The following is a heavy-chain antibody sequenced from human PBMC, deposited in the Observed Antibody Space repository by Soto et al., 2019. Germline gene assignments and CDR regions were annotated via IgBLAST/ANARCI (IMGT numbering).Heavy chain of an antibody. Sequence: ASVKVSCKASGYIFNGYAMHWVRQAPGQRLEWMGWINAGNGNTKYSQKFQGRVTITRDTSASTAYMELSSLRSEDTAVYYCARSIVVVTALDYWGQGTLVTVSS. CDR1: GYIFNGYA. D-gene: IGHD2-21*02. CDR3: ARSIVVVTALDY. CDR2: INAGNGNT. V-gene: IGHV1-3*01. J-gene: IGHJ4*02.